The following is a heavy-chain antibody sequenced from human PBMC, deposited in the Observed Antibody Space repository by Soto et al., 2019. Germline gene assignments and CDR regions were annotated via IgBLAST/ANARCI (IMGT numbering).Heavy chain of an antibody. CDR2: INHSGST. CDR3: ARSATIFGVVIIQSYYYGMDV. J-gene: IGHJ6*02. D-gene: IGHD3-3*01. V-gene: IGHV4-34*01. CDR1: GGSFSGYY. Sequence: PSETLSLTCAVYGGSFSGYYWSWIRQPPGKGLEWIGEINHSGSTNYTPSLTSRVTISVDTSKNQFSLKLSSVTAADTAVYYCARSATIFGVVIIQSYYYGMDVWGQGTTITVSS.